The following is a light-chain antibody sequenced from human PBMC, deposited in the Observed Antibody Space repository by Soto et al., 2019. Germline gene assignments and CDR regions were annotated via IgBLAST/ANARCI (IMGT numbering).Light chain of an antibody. CDR1: SSDVGSYNL. CDR2: EGS. Sequence: QSALTKPASVSGSPGQSITISCTGTSSDVGSYNLVSWYQQHPGKAPKLMIYEGSNRPSGVSNRFSGSKSGNTASLTISGLQAEDEADYYCCSYAASSSYVFGTGTKVTVL. J-gene: IGLJ1*01. V-gene: IGLV2-23*01. CDR3: CSYAASSSYV.